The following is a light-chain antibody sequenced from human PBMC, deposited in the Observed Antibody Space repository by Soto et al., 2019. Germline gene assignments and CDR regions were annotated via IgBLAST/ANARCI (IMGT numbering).Light chain of an antibody. J-gene: IGKJ1*01. CDR1: QSVSGW. CDR2: DAS. V-gene: IGKV1-5*01. Sequence: DIQMTQSPSTLSASVGKTVTVTCRASQSVSGWLAWYQQKPGEAPKLLIYDASALQRGVPVRFSGSGSGTDFTLTISSLQIEDFATYYCQQSYSMPWTFGQGTKVDIK. CDR3: QQSYSMPWT.